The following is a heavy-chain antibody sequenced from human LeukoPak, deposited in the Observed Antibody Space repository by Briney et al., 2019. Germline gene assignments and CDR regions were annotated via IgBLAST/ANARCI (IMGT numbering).Heavy chain of an antibody. D-gene: IGHD3-3*01. CDR2: ISSSSSYI. J-gene: IGHJ3*02. Sequence: GGTLRLSCAASGFTFSSYSMNWVRQAPGKGLEWVSSISSSSSYIYYADSVKGRFTISRDNAKNSLYLQMNSLRVEDRAVYYCAREYDFWSGYYPDDIWGQGTMVTVSS. CDR1: GFTFSSYS. CDR3: AREYDFWSGYYPDDI. V-gene: IGHV3-21*01.